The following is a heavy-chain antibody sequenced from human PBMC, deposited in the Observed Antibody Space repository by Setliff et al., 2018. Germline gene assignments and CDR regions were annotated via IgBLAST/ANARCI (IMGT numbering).Heavy chain of an antibody. CDR1: TFTFSKCA. CDR2: IGASGDRT. J-gene: IGHJ5*02. Sequence: LRLSCVASTFTFSKCAITWVRQAPGKGLEWVSSIGASGDRTYYADSVKGRFTISRDNSRNSLYLQMNSLRVEDTASYYCARDPNGDCVGAFDPWGQGILVTVSS. D-gene: IGHD2-21*02. V-gene: IGHV3-23*01. CDR3: ARDPNGDCVGAFDP.